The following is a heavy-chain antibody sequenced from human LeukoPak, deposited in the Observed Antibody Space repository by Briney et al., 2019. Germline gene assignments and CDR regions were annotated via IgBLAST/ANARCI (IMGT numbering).Heavy chain of an antibody. Sequence: GGSLRLSCAASGFTFSNYGMNWVRQAPGKGLEWVSTISGGGGSTYYAGSVKGRFTISRDNSKNTLYLQMNSLRAEDTAIYYCAKSSGGSYSWFDPWGQGTLVTVSS. V-gene: IGHV3-23*01. D-gene: IGHD2-15*01. CDR1: GFTFSNYG. J-gene: IGHJ5*02. CDR3: AKSSGGSYSWFDP. CDR2: ISGGGGST.